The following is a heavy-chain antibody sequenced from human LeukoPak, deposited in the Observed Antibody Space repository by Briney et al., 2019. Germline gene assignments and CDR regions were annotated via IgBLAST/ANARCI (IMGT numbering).Heavy chain of an antibody. CDR1: GFTFDDYG. V-gene: IGHV3-20*04. Sequence: PGGSLRLSCAASGFTFDDYGMSWVRQAPGKGLESVSGINWNGGSTGYADSVKGRFTISRDNAKNSLYLQMNSLRAEDTALYYCARGRSDYVWGSYRLPFDYWGQGTLVTVSS. CDR2: INWNGGST. D-gene: IGHD3-16*02. CDR3: ARGRSDYVWGSYRLPFDY. J-gene: IGHJ4*02.